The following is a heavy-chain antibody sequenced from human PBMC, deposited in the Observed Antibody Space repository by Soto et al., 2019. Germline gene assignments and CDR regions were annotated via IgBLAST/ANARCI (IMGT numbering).Heavy chain of an antibody. D-gene: IGHD2-2*01. CDR3: ARKGPANAFDI. V-gene: IGHV1-46*01. CDR1: GYTFTSYY. CDR2: INPSGGST. Sequence: ASVKVSCKASGYTFTSYYMHWVRQAPGQGLEWMGIINPSGGSTSYAQKFQGRVTMTRDTSASTAYMELSSLRSEDTAVYYCARKGPANAFDIWGQGTMVTVSS. J-gene: IGHJ3*02.